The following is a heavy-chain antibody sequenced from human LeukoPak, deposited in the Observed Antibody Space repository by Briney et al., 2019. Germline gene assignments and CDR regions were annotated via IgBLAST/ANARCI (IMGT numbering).Heavy chain of an antibody. D-gene: IGHD3-3*01. J-gene: IGHJ5*02. CDR2: IYYSGRT. CDR1: GGSITSPHYY. V-gene: IGHV4-39*07. CDR3: ASERSIFGVKGWFDP. Sequence: SETLSLTCTVSGGSITSPHYYWGWIRQPPGKGLEWIGSIYYSGRTYYNPSLQSRVTIATDAAKFQFSLKLSSVTAADTAVYYCASERSIFGVKGWFDPWGQGTLVTVSS.